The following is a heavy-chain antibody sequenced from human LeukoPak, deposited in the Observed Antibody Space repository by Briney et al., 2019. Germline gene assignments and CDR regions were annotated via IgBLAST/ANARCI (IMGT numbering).Heavy chain of an antibody. J-gene: IGHJ4*02. V-gene: IGHV1-18*01. D-gene: IGHD3-10*01. CDR2: INTYKGNT. CDR3: AREAGYYGSGSYYEGGVDY. CDR1: GGTFSSYA. Sequence: ASVKVSCKASGGTFSSYAISWVRQAPGQGLEWMGWINTYKGNTNYAQKFQGRVTMTTDTSTSTAYMELRSLRSDDTAVYYCAREAGYYGSGSYYEGGVDYWGQGTLVTVSS.